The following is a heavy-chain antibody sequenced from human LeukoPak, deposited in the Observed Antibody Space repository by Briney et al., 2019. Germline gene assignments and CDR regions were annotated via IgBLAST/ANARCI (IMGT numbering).Heavy chain of an antibody. D-gene: IGHD3-10*01. CDR3: ARSRELLDFDT. CDR2: INPSSNAA. J-gene: IGHJ4*02. V-gene: IGHV1-2*02. CDR1: GHTFSDYT. Sequence: AASVKVSCKTSGHTFSDYTIHWVRQAPGQGLEWMGWINPSSNAANYAQRFEGRVSLTRDTSISTADMVLTSLTSDDTGVYYCARSRELLDFDTWGQGTLVSVSS.